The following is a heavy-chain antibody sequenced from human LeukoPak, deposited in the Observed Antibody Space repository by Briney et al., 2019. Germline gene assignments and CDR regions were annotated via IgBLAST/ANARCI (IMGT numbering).Heavy chain of an antibody. J-gene: IGHJ4*02. CDR2: IYYSGST. CDR1: GGSISSYY. Sequence: SETLSLTCTVSGGSISSYYWSWIRQPPGKGLEWIGYIYYSGSTNYNPSLKSRVTISVDTSKNQFSLKLSSVTAADTAVYYCAREGSGYYFADYWGQGTLVTVSS. CDR3: AREGSGYYFADY. D-gene: IGHD3-22*01. V-gene: IGHV4-59*01.